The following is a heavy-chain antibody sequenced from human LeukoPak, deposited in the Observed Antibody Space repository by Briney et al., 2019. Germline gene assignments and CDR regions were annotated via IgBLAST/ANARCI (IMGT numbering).Heavy chain of an antibody. J-gene: IGHJ3*02. CDR1: GFTFSSYW. D-gene: IGHD3-10*01. CDR2: IKQDGSEK. V-gene: IGHV3-7*04. CDR3: ARAAYGSGRRAFDI. Sequence: GSLRLSCAASGFTFSSYWMNWVRQAPGKGLEWVANIKQDGSEKYYVDSVKGRFTISRDNAKNSLYLQMNSLRAEDTAVYYCARAAYGSGRRAFDIWGQGTMVTVSS.